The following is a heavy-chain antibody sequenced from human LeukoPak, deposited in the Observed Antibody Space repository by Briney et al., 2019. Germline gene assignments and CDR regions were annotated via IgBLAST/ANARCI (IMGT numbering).Heavy chain of an antibody. CDR2: IYHSGST. V-gene: IGHV4-30-2*01. D-gene: IGHD3-10*01. J-gene: IGHJ4*02. CDR3: ARASRFGESDTPLDY. CDR1: GGSISSGGYY. Sequence: SQTLSLTCTVSGGSISSGGYYWSWIRQPPGKGLEWIGYIYHSGSTYYNPSLKSRVTISVDRSKKQFSLKLSSVTAADAAVYYCARASRFGESDTPLDYWGQGTLVTVSS.